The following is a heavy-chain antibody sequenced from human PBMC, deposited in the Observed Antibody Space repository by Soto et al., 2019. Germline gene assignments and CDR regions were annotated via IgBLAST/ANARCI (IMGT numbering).Heavy chain of an antibody. CDR1: GFTFSSYA. D-gene: IGHD6-13*01. V-gene: IGHV3-7*01. CDR3: ARVEPGIAAAGTDY. J-gene: IGHJ4*02. Sequence: PGGSLRLSCAASGFTFSSYAMSWVRQAPGKGLEWVANIKQDGGEKYYVDSVKGRFTISRDNAKNSLHLQMNSLRAEDTAVYYCARVEPGIAAAGTDYWGQGTLVTVSS. CDR2: IKQDGGEK.